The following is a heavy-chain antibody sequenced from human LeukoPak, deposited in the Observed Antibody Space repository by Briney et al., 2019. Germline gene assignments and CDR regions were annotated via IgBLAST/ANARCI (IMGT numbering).Heavy chain of an antibody. D-gene: IGHD3-22*01. V-gene: IGHV1-2*02. CDR2: INPNSGGT. CDR3: AKVVGTMRDY. CDR1: GYTFTGYY. J-gene: IGHJ4*02. Sequence: ASVKVSCKASGYTFTGYYMHWVRQAPGQGLEWMGWINPNSGGTNYAQKFQGRVTMTRDTSISTAYMELRSLRSDDTAVYYCAKVVGTMRDYWGQGTLVTVSS.